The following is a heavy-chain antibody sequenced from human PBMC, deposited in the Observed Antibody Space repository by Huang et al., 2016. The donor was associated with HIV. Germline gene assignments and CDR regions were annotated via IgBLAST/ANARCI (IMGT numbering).Heavy chain of an antibody. CDR3: ASQHIGAAATWF. CDR1: GDFISSTNYY. V-gene: IGHV4-39*01. CDR2: VYQSGST. J-gene: IGHJ4*02. D-gene: IGHD6-13*01. Sequence: QLQLQESGPGQVKPSETLSLTCNVSGDFISSTNYYWGWIRQSPGKGLGWVGSVYQSGSTNYSPSLKSRVTLSVDTSRNQFSLRLNSVTAADTAVYYCASQHIGAAATWFWGRGTQVAVSS.